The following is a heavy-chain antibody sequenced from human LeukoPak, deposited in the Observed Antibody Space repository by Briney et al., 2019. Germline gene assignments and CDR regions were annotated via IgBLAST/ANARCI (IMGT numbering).Heavy chain of an antibody. Sequence: ASVKVSCKASGYTFTSYYMHWVRQAPGQGLEWMGIINPSGGSTSYAQKFQGRVTMTRDTSTSTVYMELSSLRSEDTAVYYCARRCPISGHTWYYYYGMDVWGQGTTVTVSS. CDR1: GYTFTSYY. CDR2: INPSGGST. D-gene: IGHD6-19*01. V-gene: IGHV1-46*01. CDR3: ARRCPISGHTWYYYYGMDV. J-gene: IGHJ6*02.